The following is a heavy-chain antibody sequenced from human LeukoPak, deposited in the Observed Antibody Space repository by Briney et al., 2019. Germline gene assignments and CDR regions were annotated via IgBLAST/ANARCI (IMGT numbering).Heavy chain of an antibody. CDR3: ARDRSGYTYGLDY. J-gene: IGHJ4*02. CDR2: IWYDGNNK. D-gene: IGHD5-18*01. V-gene: IGHV3-33*01. Sequence: GRSLRLSCAASGFAFSTYGMHWVRQAPGKGLEWVAVIWYDGNNKDYVDSVKGRFTISRDNSKNTLYLQMNSLRAEDTAGYYCARDRSGYTYGLDYWGQGTLVTVSS. CDR1: GFAFSTYG.